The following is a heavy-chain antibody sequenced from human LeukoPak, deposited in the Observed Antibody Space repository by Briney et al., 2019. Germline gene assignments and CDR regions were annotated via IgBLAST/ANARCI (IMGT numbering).Heavy chain of an antibody. CDR3: ARRGGCISTSCNLDY. J-gene: IGHJ4*02. CDR2: INPNGGGT. V-gene: IGHV1-46*03. CDR1: GYTFTSYY. D-gene: IGHD2-2*01. Sequence: ASVKVSCKTSGYTFTSYYMHWMRQAPGQGLEWVGVINPNGGGTSSAQKFQGRVTMTRDTSTSTVYMDLSSLRSEDTAIYYCARRGGCISTSCNLDYWGQGTLVTVSS.